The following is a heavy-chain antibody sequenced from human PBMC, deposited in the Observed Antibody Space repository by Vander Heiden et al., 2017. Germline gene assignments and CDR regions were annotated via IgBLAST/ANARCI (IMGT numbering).Heavy chain of an antibody. D-gene: IGHD2-2*01. Sequence: EVQLLESGGGLVQPGGALRLSFAPSGFTFSGYAMSWVRQAPGKGLEWVSAISGSGGSTYYADSVKGRFTISRDNSKNTLYLQMNSLRAEDTAVYYCAKGLGIVVVAAAFDIWGQGTMVTVSS. CDR3: AKGLGIVVVAAAFDI. CDR2: ISGSGGST. CDR1: GFTFSGYA. J-gene: IGHJ3*02. V-gene: IGHV3-23*01.